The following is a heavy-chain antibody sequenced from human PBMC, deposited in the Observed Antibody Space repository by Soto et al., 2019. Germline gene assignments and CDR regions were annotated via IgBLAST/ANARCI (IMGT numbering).Heavy chain of an antibody. CDR3: AREARYCSSTSCYGGGYYYYMDV. D-gene: IGHD2-2*01. V-gene: IGHV3-21*01. CDR2: ISSSSSYI. CDR1: GFTFSSYS. J-gene: IGHJ6*03. Sequence: EVQLVESGGGLVKPGGSLRLSCAASGFTFSSYSMNWVRQAPGKGLEWVSSISSSSSYIYYADSVKGRFTISRDNAKKLLDLQMNSLRAEDTAVYYCAREARYCSSTSCYGGGYYYYMDVWGKGTTVTVSS.